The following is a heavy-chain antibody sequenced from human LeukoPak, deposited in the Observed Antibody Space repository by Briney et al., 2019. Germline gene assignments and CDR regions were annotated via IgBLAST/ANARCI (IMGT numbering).Heavy chain of an antibody. D-gene: IGHD6-19*01. CDR3: ARVYSSGSLAGLYLDY. V-gene: IGHV4-59*01. J-gene: IGHJ4*02. CDR2: IYYSGST. CDR1: GGSISSYS. Sequence: SETLSLTCTVSGGSISSYSWSWIRQPPGKGLEWIAYIYYSGSTNYNPSLKSRVTISVDTSKNQFSLKLSSVTAADTAVYYCARVYSSGSLAGLYLDYWGQGTLVTVSS.